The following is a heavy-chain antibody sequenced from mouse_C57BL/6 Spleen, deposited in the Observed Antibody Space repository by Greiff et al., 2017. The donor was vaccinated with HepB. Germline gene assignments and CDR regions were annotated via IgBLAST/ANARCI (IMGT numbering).Heavy chain of an antibody. CDR2: IDPENGDT. D-gene: IGHD2-14*01. V-gene: IGHV14-4*01. CDR3: TSIGFDV. J-gene: IGHJ1*03. Sequence: EVQLQESGAELVRPGASVKLSCTASGFNIKDDYMHWVKQRPEQGLEWIGWIDPENGDTEYASKFQGKATITADTSSNTAYLQLSSLTSEDTAVYYCTSIGFDVWGTGTTVTVSS. CDR1: GFNIKDDY.